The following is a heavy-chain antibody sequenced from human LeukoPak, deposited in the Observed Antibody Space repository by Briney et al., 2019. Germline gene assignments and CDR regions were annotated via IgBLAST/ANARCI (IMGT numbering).Heavy chain of an antibody. CDR3: ARGLSVWWELLADRGFDP. CDR2: INPNSGGT. D-gene: IGHD1-26*01. J-gene: IGHJ5*02. Sequence: ASVKVSCKASGYTFTGYYMHWVRQAPGQGLEWMGRINPNSGGTNYAQKFQGRVTMTRNTSISTAYMELSSLRSEDTAVYYCARGLSVWWELLADRGFDPWGQGTLVTVSS. V-gene: IGHV1-2*06. CDR1: GYTFTGYY.